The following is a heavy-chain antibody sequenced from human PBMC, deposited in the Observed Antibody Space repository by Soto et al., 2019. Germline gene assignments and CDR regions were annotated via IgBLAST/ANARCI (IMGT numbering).Heavy chain of an antibody. Sequence: PGGSLRLSCAASGFTFSSYAMHWVRQAPGKGLEWVAVISYDGSNKYYADSVKGRFTISRDNSKNTLYLQMNSLRAEDTAVYYCARENIVVVVAATPQGGYGMDVWGQGTTVTVSS. CDR1: GFTFSSYA. CDR3: ARENIVVVVAATPQGGYGMDV. J-gene: IGHJ6*02. D-gene: IGHD2-15*01. V-gene: IGHV3-30-3*01. CDR2: ISYDGSNK.